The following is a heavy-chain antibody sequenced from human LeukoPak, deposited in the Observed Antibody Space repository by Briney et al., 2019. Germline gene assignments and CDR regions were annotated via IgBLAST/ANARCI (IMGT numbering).Heavy chain of an antibody. Sequence: SETLSLTCTVSGVSISSSSYYWGWIRQPPGKGLEWIGSIYYSGSTYYNPSLKSRVTISVDTSKNQFSLKLSSVTAADTAVYYCARRGPGGTEVDYWGQGTLVTVSS. D-gene: IGHD3-16*01. CDR2: IYYSGST. CDR3: ARRGPGGTEVDY. V-gene: IGHV4-39*07. J-gene: IGHJ4*02. CDR1: GVSISSSSYY.